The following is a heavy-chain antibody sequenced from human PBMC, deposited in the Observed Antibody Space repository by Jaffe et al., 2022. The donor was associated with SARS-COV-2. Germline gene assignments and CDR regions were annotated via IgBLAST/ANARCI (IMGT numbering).Heavy chain of an antibody. D-gene: IGHD3-16*01. CDR3: AREGGA. V-gene: IGHV3-30-3*01. CDR2: ISYDGSNK. CDR1: GFTFSSYA. Sequence: QVQLVESGGGVVQPGRSLRLSCAASGFTFSSYAMHWVRQAPGKGLEWVAVISYDGSNKYYADSVKGRFTISRDNSKNTLYLQMNSLRAEDTAVYYCAREGGAWGQGTLVTVSS. J-gene: IGHJ4*02.